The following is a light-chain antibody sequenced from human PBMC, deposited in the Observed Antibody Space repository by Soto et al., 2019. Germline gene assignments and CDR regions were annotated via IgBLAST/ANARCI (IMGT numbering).Light chain of an antibody. J-gene: IGLJ3*02. V-gene: IGLV2-14*03. CDR2: DVI. Sequence: QSVLTQPASVSGSPGQSITISCTGTSSDVGGYDYVSWYQHHPGKAPKLMIYDVINRPSGVSNRFSGSKSGNTASLTLAGLQAEDEADYYCCSYTTTGTLVVGGGTKLTVL. CDR1: SSDVGGYDY. CDR3: CSYTTTGTLV.